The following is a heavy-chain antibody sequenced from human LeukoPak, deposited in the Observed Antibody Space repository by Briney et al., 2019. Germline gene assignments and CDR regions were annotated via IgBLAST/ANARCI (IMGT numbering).Heavy chain of an antibody. CDR3: ARLLTGSTSWHIDY. CDR2: IYYSGST. D-gene: IGHD2-2*01. Sequence: SETLSLTCSVSGVSISSYYWSWIRQPPGKGLEWIGYIYYSGSTNYNPSLKSRVTISVDTSKNQFSLKLSSVTAADTAVYYCARLLTGSTSWHIDYWGQGTLVTVSS. CDR1: GVSISSYY. J-gene: IGHJ4*02. V-gene: IGHV4-59*08.